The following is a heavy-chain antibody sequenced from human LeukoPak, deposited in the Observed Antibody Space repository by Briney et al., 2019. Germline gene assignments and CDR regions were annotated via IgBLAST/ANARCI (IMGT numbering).Heavy chain of an antibody. Sequence: GGSLRLSCAASGFTFSDFWMNWVRQAPGKGLEWVSAISGSGGSTYYADSVKGRFTISRDNSKNTLYLQMNSLRAEDTAVYYCAKSTYGYCSSTSCSTPINWFDPWGQGTLVTVSS. D-gene: IGHD2-2*01. J-gene: IGHJ5*02. CDR3: AKSTYGYCSSTSCSTPINWFDP. CDR1: GFTFSDFW. V-gene: IGHV3-23*01. CDR2: ISGSGGST.